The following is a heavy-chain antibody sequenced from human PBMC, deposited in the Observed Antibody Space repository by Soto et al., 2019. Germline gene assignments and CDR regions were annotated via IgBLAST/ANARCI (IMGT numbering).Heavy chain of an antibody. Sequence: ASVKVSCKESGYTLTSNYRQWVRQAPGQGLEWMGIINPSGGSTSYAQKFQGRVTMTRDTSTSTVYMELSSLRSEDTAVYYCARGPRFGVVWFNWFDPWGQGTLVTVSS. V-gene: IGHV1-46*03. CDR1: GYTLTSNY. CDR3: ARGPRFGVVWFNWFDP. CDR2: INPSGGST. J-gene: IGHJ5*02. D-gene: IGHD3-3*01.